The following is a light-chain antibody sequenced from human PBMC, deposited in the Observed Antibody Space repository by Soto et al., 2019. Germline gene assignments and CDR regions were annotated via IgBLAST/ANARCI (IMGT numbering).Light chain of an antibody. CDR2: KAS. CDR3: QHYNSYSLTWT. J-gene: IGKJ1*01. CDR1: RSIDDW. Sequence: DVQMTQSPSTLSASVGDRVTITCRASRSIDDWLAWYQQKPGKAPKLLIYKASSLETGVPSRFSGRGSGTEFTLTISSLQPDDFATYYCQHYNSYSLTWTFGQGTKVEIK. V-gene: IGKV1-5*03.